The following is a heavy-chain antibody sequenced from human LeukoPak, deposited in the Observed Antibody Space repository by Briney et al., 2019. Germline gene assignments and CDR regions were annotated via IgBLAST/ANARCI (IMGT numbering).Heavy chain of an antibody. J-gene: IGHJ4*02. Sequence: GGSLRLSCAASGFTFSSYWMHWVRQAPGKGLVWVSRINTDGSSTSYADSVKGRFTISRDNAKNTLFLQMNSLRPEDAAVYYCAKPTSGTAPRPLDYWGRGTLVTVSS. D-gene: IGHD1-26*01. CDR1: GFTFSSYW. V-gene: IGHV3-74*01. CDR3: AKPTSGTAPRPLDY. CDR2: INTDGSST.